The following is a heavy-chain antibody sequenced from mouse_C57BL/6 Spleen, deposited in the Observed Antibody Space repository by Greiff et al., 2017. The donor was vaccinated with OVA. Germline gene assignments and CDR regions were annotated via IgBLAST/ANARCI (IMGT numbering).Heavy chain of an antibody. D-gene: IGHD1-1*01. J-gene: IGHJ2*01. CDR3: ARRGSNHYFDY. Sequence: VQLQESGPELVKPGASVKISCKASGYSFTSYYIHWVKQRPGQGLEWIGWIYPGSGNTKYNEKFKGKATLTADTSSSTAYMQLSSLASEDSAVYYCARRGSNHYFDYWGQGTTLTVSS. V-gene: IGHV1-66*01. CDR1: GYSFTSYY. CDR2: IYPGSGNT.